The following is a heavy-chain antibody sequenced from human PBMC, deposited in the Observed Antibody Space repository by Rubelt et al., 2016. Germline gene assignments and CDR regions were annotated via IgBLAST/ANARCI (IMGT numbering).Heavy chain of an antibody. CDR1: GGSIDSGDHF. V-gene: IGHV4-31*03. CDR3: ARLTRDYSDDKIIAGGGNWFDP. J-gene: IGHJ5*02. CDR2: IYPSGRT. Sequence: QVQLQESGPGLVKASQTLSLTCTVSGGSIDSGDHFWSWMRQHPGKGLEWIGYIYPSGRTNYSPSLRSRVSLSVDTSKNQFSLKLSSWTAADTAVYYCARLTRDYSDDKIIAGGGNWFDPWGQGTLVTVAS. D-gene: IGHD1-14*01.